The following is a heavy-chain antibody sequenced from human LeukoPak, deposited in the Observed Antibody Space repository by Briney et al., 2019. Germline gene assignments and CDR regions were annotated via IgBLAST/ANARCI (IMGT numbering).Heavy chain of an antibody. CDR2: IYYSRST. D-gene: IGHD5-18*01. V-gene: IGHV4-59*01. CDR1: GGSISSYY. J-gene: IGHJ6*03. Sequence: SETLSLTCTVSGGSISSYYWSWIRQPPGKGLEWIGYIYYSRSTNYNPSLKSRVTISVDTSKNQFSLKLSSVTAADTAVYYCARGGYSYGSRGYYYYYYMDVWGKGTTVTVSS. CDR3: ARGGYSYGSRGYYYYYYMDV.